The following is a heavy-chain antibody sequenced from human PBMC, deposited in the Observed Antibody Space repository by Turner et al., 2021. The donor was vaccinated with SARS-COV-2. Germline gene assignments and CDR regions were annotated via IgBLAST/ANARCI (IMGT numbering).Heavy chain of an antibody. CDR3: AGSSSGYLNAAFDI. V-gene: IGHV3-30-3*01. CDR1: AFTISSHV. CDR2: ISSNGDET. J-gene: IGHJ3*02. Sequence: QLVESGGGVVQPGKSLRLSCAASAFTISSHVMHWVRQVPGKGLQWVALISSNGDETHYADSVKGRFTISRDNSRSTLSLQMNSLRVEDTAVYLCAGSSSGYLNAAFDIWGQGTGVIISS. D-gene: IGHD3-22*01.